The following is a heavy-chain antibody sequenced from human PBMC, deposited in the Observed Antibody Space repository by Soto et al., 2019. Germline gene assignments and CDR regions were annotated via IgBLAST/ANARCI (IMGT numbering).Heavy chain of an antibody. CDR2: ISGSGYSV. V-gene: IGHV3-23*01. D-gene: IGHD3-10*01. CDR1: GFTFDSPYSHA. Sequence: VGSLRLSCAASGFTFDSPYSHAMSWVRQSPERWLEWVSSISGSGYSVYVADSVRGRFIMSRDLSTNTVSLQMNSLRAEDTAVYYCAKVRASYLSASYFYYGLDVWGQGTTVTVSS. CDR3: AKVRASYLSASYFYYGLDV. J-gene: IGHJ6*02.